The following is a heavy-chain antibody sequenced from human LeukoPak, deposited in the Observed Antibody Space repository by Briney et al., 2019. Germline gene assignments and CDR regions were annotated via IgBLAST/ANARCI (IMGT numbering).Heavy chain of an antibody. CDR1: GFTFDNYG. Sequence: GGSLRLSCVASGFTFDNYGMNWVRQVPGKGLEWVSAVSGGGVTHYADSVKGRFTVSRDNSRNTLYLQMNSLRLEDTALYYCAKRLYPEKPPGSFFEQWGQGTQVTASS. J-gene: IGHJ4*02. CDR2: VSGGGVT. CDR3: AKRLYPEKPPGSFFEQ. V-gene: IGHV3-23*01. D-gene: IGHD3-10*01.